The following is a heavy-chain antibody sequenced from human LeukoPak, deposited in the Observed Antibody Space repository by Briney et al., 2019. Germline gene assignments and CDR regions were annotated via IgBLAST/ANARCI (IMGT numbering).Heavy chain of an antibody. V-gene: IGHV4-4*07. CDR2: IYISGST. CDR3: ARDLGDYSKGWIWFDP. D-gene: IGHD4-17*01. J-gene: IGHJ5*02. CDR1: GGSISSYY. Sequence: SETLSLTCTVPGGSISSYYWSWIRQPPGKGLEWIGRIYISGSTNYSPSLKSRVTMSIDTSKNQVSLRLNSVTAADTAVYYCARDLGDYSKGWIWFDPWGQGTLVTVSS.